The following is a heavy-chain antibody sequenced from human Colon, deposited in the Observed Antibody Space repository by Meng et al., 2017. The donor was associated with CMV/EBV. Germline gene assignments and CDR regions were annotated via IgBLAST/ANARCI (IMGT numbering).Heavy chain of an antibody. J-gene: IGHJ4*02. D-gene: IGHD6-19*01. V-gene: IGHV3-23*03. CDR3: AAIAVGGHSPDF. CDR2: MFSGGGMT. Sequence: SCVTSGFSFSSHAMTWVRRAPGKGLEWVSVMFSGGGMTYFIDSVKGRFTISRDESKNTVFLQMNSLRAEDTAVYYCAAIAVGGHSPDFWGQGTLVTVSS. CDR1: GFSFSSHA.